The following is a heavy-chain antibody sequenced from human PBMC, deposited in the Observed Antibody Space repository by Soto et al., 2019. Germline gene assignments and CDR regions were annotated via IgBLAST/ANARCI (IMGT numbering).Heavy chain of an antibody. CDR1: GGSFSGYY. CDR3: ARGRRVLKHWPVGKYYFDY. V-gene: IGHV4-34*01. Sequence: SETLSLTCAVSGGSFSGYYWRWIRQPPGKGLEWIGEINHSGSTNYNPSLKSRVTISVDTSKNQFSLKLSSVTAADTAVYYCARGRRVLKHWPVGKYYFDYWGQGTLVTSPQ. J-gene: IGHJ4*02. D-gene: IGHD3-3*02. CDR2: INHSGST.